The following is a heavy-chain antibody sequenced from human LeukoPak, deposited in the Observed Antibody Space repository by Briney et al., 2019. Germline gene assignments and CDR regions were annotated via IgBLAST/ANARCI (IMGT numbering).Heavy chain of an antibody. V-gene: IGHV1-2*02. CDR3: ARAPVAATKVLDP. CDR2: INPNSGGT. CDR1: RYTFTGYY. Sequence: ASVKVSCKASRYTFTGYYMHWVRQAPGQGLEWMGWINPNSGGTNYAQKFQGRVTMTRDTSISTAYMELSRLSSDDTAVYYCARAPVAATKVLDPWGQGTLVTVSS. J-gene: IGHJ5*02. D-gene: IGHD2-15*01.